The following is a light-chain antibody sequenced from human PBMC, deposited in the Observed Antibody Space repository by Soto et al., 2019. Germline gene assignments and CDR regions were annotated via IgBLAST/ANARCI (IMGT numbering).Light chain of an antibody. V-gene: IGKV2-28*01. J-gene: IGKJ1*01. CDR1: RSLVNADGASY. CDR2: QAP. Sequence: EPASMSCRSSRSLVNADGASYLDWDVQKPGQSPQVRLYQAPNRPSGGPDRFIGSGSGTDFTLTISRVEAADVGFYFCMQDFESPVRFGQGTMVEIK. CDR3: MQDFESPVR.